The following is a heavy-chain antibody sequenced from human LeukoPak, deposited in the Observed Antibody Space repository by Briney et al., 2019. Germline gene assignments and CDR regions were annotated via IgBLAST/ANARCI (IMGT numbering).Heavy chain of an antibody. CDR2: MSYDGSNK. CDR3: AKENYGDYGGNFDY. D-gene: IGHD4-17*01. CDR1: GFTFSSYG. Sequence: GGSLRLSCAASGFTFSSYGMHWVRQAPGKGLEWVAVMSYDGSNKYYADSVKGRFTISRDNSKNTLYLQMNSLRAEDTAVYYCAKENYGDYGGNFDYWGQGTLVTVSS. J-gene: IGHJ4*02. V-gene: IGHV3-30*18.